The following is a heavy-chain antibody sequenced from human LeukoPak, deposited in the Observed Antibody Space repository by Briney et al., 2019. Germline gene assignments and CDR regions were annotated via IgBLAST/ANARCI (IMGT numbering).Heavy chain of an antibody. CDR2: IWYDGSNK. J-gene: IGHJ3*02. CDR1: GFTFSSYG. CDR3: ARASKSYCSGGSCYSGAFDI. Sequence: PGRSLRLSCAASGFTFSSYGMHWVRQAPGKGLEWVAVIWYDGSNKYYADSVKGRFTISRDNSKNTLYLQMNSLRAEDTAVYYCARASKSYCSGGSCYSGAFDIWGQGTMVTVSS. D-gene: IGHD2-15*01. V-gene: IGHV3-33*01.